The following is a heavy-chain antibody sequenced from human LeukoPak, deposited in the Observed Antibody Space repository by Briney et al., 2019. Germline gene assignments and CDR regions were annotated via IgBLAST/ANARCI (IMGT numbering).Heavy chain of an antibody. J-gene: IGHJ5*02. V-gene: IGHV4-39*01. CDR2: IYYSGST. CDR3: ASYPPGATVTT. CDR1: GGSISSSSYY. Sequence: SETLSLTCTVSGGSISSSSYYWGWIRQPPGKGLEWIGSIYYSGSTYYNPSLKSRVTISVDTSKNQFSLKLSSVTAADTAVYYCASYPPGATVTTWGQGTLVTVSS. D-gene: IGHD4-17*01.